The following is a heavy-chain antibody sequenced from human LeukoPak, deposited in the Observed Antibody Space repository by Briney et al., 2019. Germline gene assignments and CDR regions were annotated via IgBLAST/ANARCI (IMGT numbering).Heavy chain of an antibody. Sequence: PGGSLRLSCAASGFTFSSYGMHWIRQPPGKGLEWIGNIYYSGSTYYNPSLKSRVTISVDTSKNQFSLKLSSVTAADTAVYYCARHSTVVGMGWFDPWGQGTLVTVSS. CDR3: ARHSTVVGMGWFDP. J-gene: IGHJ5*02. CDR2: IYYSGST. D-gene: IGHD2-21*01. V-gene: IGHV4-39*01. CDR1: GFTFSSYG.